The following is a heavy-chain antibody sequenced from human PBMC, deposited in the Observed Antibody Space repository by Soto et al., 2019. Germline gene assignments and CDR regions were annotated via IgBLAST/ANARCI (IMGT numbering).Heavy chain of an antibody. J-gene: IGHJ6*02. D-gene: IGHD6-13*01. CDR3: ASANSSSRFYYYYGMDV. CDR2: IYSGGST. Sequence: PGGSLRLSCAASGFTFRSYWMSWVRQAPGKGLEWVSVIYSGGSTYYADSVKGRFTISRDNSKNTLYLQMNSLRAEDTAVYYCASANSSSRFYYYYGMDVWGQGTTVTVSS. CDR1: GFTFRSYW. V-gene: IGHV3-53*01.